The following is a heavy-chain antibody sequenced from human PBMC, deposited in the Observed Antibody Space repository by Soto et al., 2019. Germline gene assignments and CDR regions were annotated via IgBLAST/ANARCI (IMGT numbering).Heavy chain of an antibody. J-gene: IGHJ6*02. CDR1: GYTFTSNA. CDR3: ARGLDSSGYPYYYYYYGMDV. Sequence: ASVKVSCKASGYTFTSNAMHWVRQAPGQRLEWMGWINTGNGNTNYAQKFQGRVTITRDTSVSTAYMELSRLRSDDTAVYYCARGLDSSGYPYYYYYYGMDVWGQGTTVTVSS. CDR2: INTGNGNT. D-gene: IGHD3-22*01. V-gene: IGHV1-3*04.